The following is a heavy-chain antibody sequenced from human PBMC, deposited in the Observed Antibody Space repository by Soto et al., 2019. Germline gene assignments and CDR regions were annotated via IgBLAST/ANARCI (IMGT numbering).Heavy chain of an antibody. Sequence: ASVKVSCKASGYTFTSYGISWVRQAPGQGLEWMGWISAYNGNTNYAQKLQGRVTMTTDTSTSTAYMELRRLKSDNTAVYYCARYRPVDTAMVTIGYWGQGTLVTVSS. V-gene: IGHV1-18*01. CDR3: ARYRPVDTAMVTIGY. CDR1: GYTFTSYG. J-gene: IGHJ4*02. D-gene: IGHD5-18*01. CDR2: ISAYNGNT.